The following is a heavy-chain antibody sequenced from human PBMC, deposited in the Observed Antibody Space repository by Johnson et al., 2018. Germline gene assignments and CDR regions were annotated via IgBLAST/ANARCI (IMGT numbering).Heavy chain of an antibody. Sequence: VQLVQSGAEVKKPGSSVKVSCKASGGTFSSYAISWVRQAPGQGLEWMGGIIPIFGTANYAQKFQGRVTITADESTSTAYMELSGLRSEDTAVYYCARVPSPDCSGGSCYYYYGMYVWGQGTTVTVAS. J-gene: IGHJ6*02. D-gene: IGHD2-15*01. V-gene: IGHV1-69*12. CDR2: IIPIFGTA. CDR3: ARVPSPDCSGGSCYYYYGMYV. CDR1: GGTFSSYA.